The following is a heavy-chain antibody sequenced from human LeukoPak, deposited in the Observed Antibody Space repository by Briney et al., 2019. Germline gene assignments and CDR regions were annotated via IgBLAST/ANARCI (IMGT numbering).Heavy chain of an antibody. CDR3: AKLLYDSSGSSFDY. CDR2: ISSNGGST. J-gene: IGHJ4*02. CDR1: GFTFSSYA. Sequence: GGSLRLSCAASGFTFSSYAMHWVRQAPGKGLEYVSAISSNGGSTYYANSVKGRFTISRDNSKNTLYLQMNSLRAEDTAVYYCAKLLYDSSGSSFDYWGQGTLVTVSS. D-gene: IGHD3-22*01. V-gene: IGHV3-64*01.